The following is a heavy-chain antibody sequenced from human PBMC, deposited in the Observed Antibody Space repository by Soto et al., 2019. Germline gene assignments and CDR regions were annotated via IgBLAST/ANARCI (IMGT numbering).Heavy chain of an antibody. D-gene: IGHD4-4*01. Sequence: PSETLSLTCTVSGGSISSYYWSWIRQPPGKRLEWIGSIYYSGSSNYNSSLKSRVTISVDTSKNQFSLRLTSVTAADTAVYYCVILPCADYRSIFDPWGQGTLVPVSS. CDR3: VILPCADYRSIFDP. V-gene: IGHV4-59*01. CDR1: GGSISSYY. J-gene: IGHJ5*02. CDR2: IYYSGSS.